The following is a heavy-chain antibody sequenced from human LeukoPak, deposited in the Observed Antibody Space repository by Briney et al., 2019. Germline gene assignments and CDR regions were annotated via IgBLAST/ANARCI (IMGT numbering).Heavy chain of an antibody. CDR1: GGSISSSNW. V-gene: IGHV4-4*02. D-gene: IGHD3-10*01. Sequence: PSGTLSLTCAVSGGSISSSNWWSWVRQPPGKGLEWIGEIYHSGSTNYNPSLKSRVTISVDKSKNQFSLKLSSVTAADTAVYYCARGQYYYGSGSYPNWFDPWGQGTLVTVSS. CDR3: ARGQYYYGSGSYPNWFDP. CDR2: IYHSGST. J-gene: IGHJ5*02.